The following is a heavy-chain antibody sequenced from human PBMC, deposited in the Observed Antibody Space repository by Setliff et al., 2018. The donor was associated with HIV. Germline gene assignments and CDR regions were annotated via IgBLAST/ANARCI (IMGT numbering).Heavy chain of an antibody. J-gene: IGHJ6*03. CDR1: GYTFTSYD. D-gene: IGHD3-22*01. Sequence: ASVKVSCKASGYTFTSYDIHWVRQATGQGLEWMGWMNPNSGNTGYAQRFQGRVTMTRDTSVSTAYLELSNLRSEDTAVYYCARARRDSYDRGRRSHYYIDVWGKGTTVTVSS. V-gene: IGHV1-8*02. CDR2: MNPNSGNT. CDR3: ARARRDSYDRGRRSHYYIDV.